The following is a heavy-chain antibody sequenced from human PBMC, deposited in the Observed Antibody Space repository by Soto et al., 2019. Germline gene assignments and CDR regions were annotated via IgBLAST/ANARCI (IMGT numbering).Heavy chain of an antibody. V-gene: IGHV3-30*18. CDR2: ISYDGSNK. Sequence: GGSLRLSCAASGFTFSSYGMHWVRQAPGKGLEWVAVISYDGSNKYYADSVKGRFTISRDNSKNTLYLQMNSLRAEDTAVYYCAKDLANQNDAFVIWGQGTMVTVSS. J-gene: IGHJ3*02. CDR3: AKDLANQNDAFVI. CDR1: GFTFSSYG.